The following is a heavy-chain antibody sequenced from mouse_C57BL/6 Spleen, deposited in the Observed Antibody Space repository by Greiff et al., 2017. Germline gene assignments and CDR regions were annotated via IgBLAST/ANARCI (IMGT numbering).Heavy chain of an antibody. CDR1: GYAFSSYW. CDR3: ARSRVITTVVANWYFDV. J-gene: IGHJ1*03. CDR2: IYPGDGDT. Sequence: QVQLKQSGAELVKPGASVKISCKASGYAFSSYWMNWVKQRPGKGLEWIGQIYPGDGDTNYNGKFKGKATLTADKSSSTAYMQLSSLTSEDSAVYFCARSRVITTVVANWYFDVWGTGTTVTVSS. V-gene: IGHV1-80*01. D-gene: IGHD1-1*01.